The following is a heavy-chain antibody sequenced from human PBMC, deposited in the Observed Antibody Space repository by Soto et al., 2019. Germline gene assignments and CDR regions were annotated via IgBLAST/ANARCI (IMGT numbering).Heavy chain of an antibody. J-gene: IGHJ4*02. CDR3: ARQYSSSWYTHFDY. CDR2: IKQDGSEK. V-gene: IGHV3-7*01. CDR1: GFTFSSYW. Sequence: GGSLRLSCAASGFTFSSYWMSWVRQAPGKGLEWVANIKQDGSEKYYVDSVKGRFTISRDNAKNSLYLQMNSLRAEDTAVYYCARQYSSSWYTHFDYWGQGTLGTVS. D-gene: IGHD6-13*01.